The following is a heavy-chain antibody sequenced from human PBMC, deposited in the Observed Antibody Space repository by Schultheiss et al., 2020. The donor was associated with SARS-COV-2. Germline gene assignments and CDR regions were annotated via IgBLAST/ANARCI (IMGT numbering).Heavy chain of an antibody. CDR2: ISSSGSTI. D-gene: IGHD6-13*01. CDR1: GFTFSSYE. J-gene: IGHJ3*02. Sequence: GGSLRLSCAASGFTFSSYEMNWVRQAPGKGLDWVSYISSSGSTIYYADSVKGRFTISRDNAKNSLYLQMNSLRAEDTAVYYCARDLIIAAAGIGAFDIWGQGTMVTVSS. CDR3: ARDLIIAAAGIGAFDI. V-gene: IGHV3-48*03.